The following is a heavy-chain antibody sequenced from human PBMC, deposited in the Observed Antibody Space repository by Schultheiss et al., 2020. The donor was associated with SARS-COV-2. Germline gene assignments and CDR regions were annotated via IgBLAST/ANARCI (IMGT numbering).Heavy chain of an antibody. V-gene: IGHV3-66*01. D-gene: IGHD2-21*02. Sequence: GGSLRLSCAASGFTVSSNYMSWVRQAPGKGLEWVSVIYSGGSTYYADSVKGRFTISRDNAKNSMYLQMDSLRAEDTAVYYCARSDYYFDSWGQGTLVTVSS. J-gene: IGHJ4*02. CDR3: ARSDYYFDS. CDR1: GFTVSSNY. CDR2: IYSGGST.